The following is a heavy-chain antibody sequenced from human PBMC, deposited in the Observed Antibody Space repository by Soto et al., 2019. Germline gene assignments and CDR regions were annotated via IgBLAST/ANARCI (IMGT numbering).Heavy chain of an antibody. D-gene: IGHD3-22*01. V-gene: IGHV3-74*01. CDR1: GFTFSNYW. Sequence: GGSLRLSCAASGFTFSNYWMHWVRQAPGKGLVWVSRINSNGSSTNYADSVKGRFTISSDNAKNTVYLQMNSLRAEDTAVYDCAREGFLACGDYYDSSGYDYWGQGTLVTVSS. J-gene: IGHJ4*02. CDR3: AREGFLACGDYYDSSGYDY. CDR2: INSNGSST.